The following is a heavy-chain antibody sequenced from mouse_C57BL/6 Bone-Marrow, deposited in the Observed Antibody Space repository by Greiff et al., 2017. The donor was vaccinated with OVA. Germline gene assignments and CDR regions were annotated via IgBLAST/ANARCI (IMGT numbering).Heavy chain of an antibody. CDR3: ARWLLGPY. V-gene: IGHV1-64*01. Sequence: QVHVKQPGAELVKPGASVKLSCKASGYTFTSYWMHWVKQRPGQGLEWIGMIHPNSGSTNYNEKFKSKATLTVDKSSSTAYMQLSSLTSEDSAVYYCARWLLGPYWGQGTTLTVSS. CDR2: IHPNSGST. CDR1: GYTFTSYW. D-gene: IGHD2-3*01. J-gene: IGHJ2*01.